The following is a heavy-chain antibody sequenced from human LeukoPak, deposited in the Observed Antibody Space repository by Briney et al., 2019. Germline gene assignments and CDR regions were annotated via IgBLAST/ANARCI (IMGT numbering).Heavy chain of an antibody. CDR3: ARVDEWRGYNYYYYYYMDV. Sequence: GGSLRLSCAASGFTVSSYEMNWVRQAPGKGLEWISYSSSSGTTMYYADSVKGRFTISRDNAKNSLYLQMNSLRAEDTAVYYCARVDEWRGYNYYYYYYMDVWGKGTTVTISS. J-gene: IGHJ6*03. D-gene: IGHD5-24*01. CDR2: SSSSGTTM. V-gene: IGHV3-48*03. CDR1: GFTVSSYE.